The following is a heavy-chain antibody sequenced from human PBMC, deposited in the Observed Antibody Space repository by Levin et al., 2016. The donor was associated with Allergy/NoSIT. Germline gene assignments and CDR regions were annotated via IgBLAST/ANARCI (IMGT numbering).Heavy chain of an antibody. CDR1: GFNSNNFA. CDR3: AKLGLLSYDRDPTLHC. J-gene: IGHJ4*02. Sequence: GESLKISCAASGFNSNNFAISWVRQAPGKGPEWVSVVSVGGDVTYYADSVRGRFTISRDDSKSTVYLQMNSLRAEDTAIYYCAKLGLLSYDRDPTLHCWGQGTLVTVSS. V-gene: IGHV3-23*01. CDR2: VSVGGDVT. D-gene: IGHD3-22*01.